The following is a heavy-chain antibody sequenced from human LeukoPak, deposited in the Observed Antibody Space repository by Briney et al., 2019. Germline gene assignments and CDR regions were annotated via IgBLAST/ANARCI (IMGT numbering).Heavy chain of an antibody. CDR2: INPNSGGT. CDR3: ARELPGVTTDCYGMDV. Sequence: ASVKVSCKASGYTFTGYYMHWVRQAPGQGLEWMGWINPNSGGTNYAQKFQGRVTMTRDTSISTAYMELSRLRSDDTAVYYCARELPGVTTDCYGMDVWGQGTTVTVSS. J-gene: IGHJ6*02. CDR1: GYTFTGYY. V-gene: IGHV1-2*02. D-gene: IGHD7-27*01.